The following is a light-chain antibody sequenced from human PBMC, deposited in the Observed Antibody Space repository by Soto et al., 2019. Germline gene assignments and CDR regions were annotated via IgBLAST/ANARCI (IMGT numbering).Light chain of an antibody. CDR1: QSINSSY. CDR3: QQYGSSPPT. CDR2: DAS. V-gene: IGKV3-20*01. Sequence: EIVLTQSPGTLSLSPGERASLSCRASQSINSSYLAWYQQIPGQAPRLLINDASRRATGVPDRFSGSGSGTDFTLTISRLEPEDFAVYYCQQYGSSPPTFGQGTKVDIK. J-gene: IGKJ1*01.